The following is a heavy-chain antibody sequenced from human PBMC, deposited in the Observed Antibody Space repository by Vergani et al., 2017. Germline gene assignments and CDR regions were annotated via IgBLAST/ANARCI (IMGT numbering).Heavy chain of an antibody. CDR3: ARMGGYDEGDAFRIGYFDS. CDR1: GDSISSGVYY. D-gene: IGHD3-22*01. V-gene: IGHV4-31*03. CDR2: IYSTGST. J-gene: IGHJ4*02. Sequence: QVQLQESGPGLVKPSQTLSLTCSVSGDSISSGVYYWNWIRQHPGKGLEWIGYIYSTGSTHHNPSLRRRINISVDKSKNQFSLKLNSVTAADTAMYYCARMGGYDEGDAFRIGYFDSWGPGILVTVSS.